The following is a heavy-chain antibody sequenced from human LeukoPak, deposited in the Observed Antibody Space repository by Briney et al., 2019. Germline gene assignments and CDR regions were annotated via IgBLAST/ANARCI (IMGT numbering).Heavy chain of an antibody. Sequence: GGSLRLSCAASGFTFTHYWMHWVRQAPGKGLVWVSRVSSDGITTNYADSVKGRFTISRDNSKNTVYLQMNSLRAEDTAVYYCAKVVSSSWGYFDYWGQGTLVAVSS. V-gene: IGHV3-74*01. CDR3: AKVVSSSWGYFDY. CDR2: VSSDGITT. CDR1: GFTFTHYW. D-gene: IGHD6-13*01. J-gene: IGHJ4*02.